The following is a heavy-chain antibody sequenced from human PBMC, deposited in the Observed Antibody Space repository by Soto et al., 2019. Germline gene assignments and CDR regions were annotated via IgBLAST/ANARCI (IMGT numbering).Heavy chain of an antibody. CDR2: IWYDGSNK. V-gene: IGHV3-33*01. CDR1: GFTFSSYG. J-gene: IGHJ4*01. D-gene: IGHD6-19*01. CDR3: ARDRIRYPGIAVAGMGHLDY. Sequence: GGSLRLSCAASGFTFSSYGMHWVRQAPGKGLEWVAVIWYDGSNKYYADSVKGRFTISRDNSKNTLYLQMNSLRAEDTAVYYCARDRIRYPGIAVAGMGHLDYWGQGTLVTVSS.